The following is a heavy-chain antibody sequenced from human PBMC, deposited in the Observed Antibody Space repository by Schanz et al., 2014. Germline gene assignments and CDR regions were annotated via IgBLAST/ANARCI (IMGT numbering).Heavy chain of an antibody. Sequence: EAHLVESGGGLVPPGGSLRLSCAASGFSFSSYAMGWVRQAPGKGLEWVANIKHDGSVKDYVDSVEGRFTISRDNAKRSLFLQMNSLRVEDTAVYFCVSQTGSPNYWGQGTLXTVSS. CDR1: GFSFSSYA. CDR2: IKHDGSVK. CDR3: VSQTGSPNY. D-gene: IGHD6-13*01. J-gene: IGHJ4*02. V-gene: IGHV3-7*01.